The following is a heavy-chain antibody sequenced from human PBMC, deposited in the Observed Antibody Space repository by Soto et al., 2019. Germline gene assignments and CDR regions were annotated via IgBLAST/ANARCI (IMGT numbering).Heavy chain of an antibody. CDR3: ARDYRKDLWLLGREANGCFDF. CDR2: ISAYNGNT. D-gene: IGHD3-22*01. CDR1: GYTFTNYG. Sequence: QVQLVQSGAEVRKPGASVKVSCKASGYTFTNYGISWVRQAPGQGLEWMGWISAYNGNTNYAHKVEGRVTMTTDTSTSTAYMELRSLRSDDTAMYYCARDYRKDLWLLGREANGCFDFWGQGTLVTVSS. V-gene: IGHV1-18*01. J-gene: IGHJ4*02.